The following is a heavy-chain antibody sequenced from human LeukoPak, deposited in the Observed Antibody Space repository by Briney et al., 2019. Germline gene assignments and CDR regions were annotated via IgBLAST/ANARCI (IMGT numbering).Heavy chain of an antibody. Sequence: GESLQISCKGSGYSFTSYWIGWVRQMPGKGLEWMGIIYPGDSDTRYSPSFQGQVTISADKSISTAYLQWSSLKASDTAMYYCARNGNVLRYFDWLLNFDYWGQGTLVTVSS. CDR2: IYPGDSDT. V-gene: IGHV5-51*01. J-gene: IGHJ4*02. D-gene: IGHD3-9*01. CDR1: GYSFTSYW. CDR3: ARNGNVLRYFDWLLNFDY.